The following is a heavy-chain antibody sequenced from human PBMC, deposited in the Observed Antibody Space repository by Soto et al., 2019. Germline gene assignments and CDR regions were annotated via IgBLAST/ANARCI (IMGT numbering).Heavy chain of an antibody. D-gene: IGHD3-22*01. Sequence: QVHLEQSGAEVKKPGTSVKVSCKAFGGSFSTNEIDWVRQAPGQGLEWMGRIFPNVGTADYAQKFQGRLTIIADESTSTVFMELSRLSSADTAVYFCARASYSSRWGTFDSWGQGTQVAVSS. CDR3: ARASYSSRWGTFDS. CDR2: IFPNVGTA. CDR1: GGSFSTNE. J-gene: IGHJ4*02. V-gene: IGHV1-69*01.